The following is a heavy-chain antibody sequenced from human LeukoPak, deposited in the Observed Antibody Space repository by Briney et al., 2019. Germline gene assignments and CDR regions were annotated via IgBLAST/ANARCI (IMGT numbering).Heavy chain of an antibody. CDR3: AKGKAAHYHSVTDEYYYYLDV. CDR2: ISYSGST. V-gene: IGHV4-34*01. D-gene: IGHD3-9*01. CDR1: GYSFSGFY. Sequence: SETLSLACVVEGYSFSGFYWTWIRQAPGKGLEWIGEISYSGSTKYNPSLKSRVTIEVDTSKKQISLNLSSVNAADTAVYYCAKGKAAHYHSVTDEYYYYLDVWGKGTTVIVSS. J-gene: IGHJ6*03.